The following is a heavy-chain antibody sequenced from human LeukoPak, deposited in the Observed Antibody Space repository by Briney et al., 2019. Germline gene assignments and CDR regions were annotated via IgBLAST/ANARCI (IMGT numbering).Heavy chain of an antibody. D-gene: IGHD2-2*01. J-gene: IGHJ4*02. CDR2: ISSSGYTI. CDR3: AREDCSSTSCYDPSVSDY. Sequence: GGSLRLSCEASGFTFSHYEMNWVRQAPGKGLEWVSYISSSGYTIYYADSVKGQFTISRDNAKNSLYLQMNSLRAEDTAVYYCAREDCSSTSCYDPSVSDYWGQGTLVTVSS. CDR1: GFTFSHYE. V-gene: IGHV3-48*03.